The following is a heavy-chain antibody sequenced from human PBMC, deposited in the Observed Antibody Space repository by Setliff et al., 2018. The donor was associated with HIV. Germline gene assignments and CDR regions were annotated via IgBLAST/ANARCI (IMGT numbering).Heavy chain of an antibody. Sequence: SVKVSCKASGGTFNKYAISWVRQDPGQGLEWMGGIIPILGTTNYAQKIQGRVKFSADESTGTAYMDLTRLRVDDTAIYYCARGTWMQARWWFDSWGQGTQVTVSS. CDR2: IIPILGTT. J-gene: IGHJ5*01. V-gene: IGHV1-69*13. CDR3: ARGTWMQARWWFDS. D-gene: IGHD5-18*01. CDR1: GGTFNKYA.